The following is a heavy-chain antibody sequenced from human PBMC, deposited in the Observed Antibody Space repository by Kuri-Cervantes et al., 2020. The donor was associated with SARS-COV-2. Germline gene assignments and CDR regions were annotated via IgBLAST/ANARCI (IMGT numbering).Heavy chain of an antibody. D-gene: IGHD6-13*01. V-gene: IGHV1-46*01. J-gene: IGHJ4*02. CDR1: GYTFTSYY. CDR2: INPSGGST. Sequence: ASVKVSCKASGYTFTSYYMHWVRQAPGQGLEWMGIINPSGGSTSYAQKFQGRVTMTRDTSTSTVYMELSSLRSEDTAVYYCARGVSHIAAAGXYYFDYWGQGTLVTVSS. CDR3: ARGVSHIAAAGXYYFDY.